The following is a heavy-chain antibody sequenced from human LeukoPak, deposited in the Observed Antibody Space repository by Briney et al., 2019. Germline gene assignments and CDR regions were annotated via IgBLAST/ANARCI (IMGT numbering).Heavy chain of an antibody. CDR2: ISYDGSNK. CDR1: GFTFSSYG. CDR3: AKDALNSSSWPKRGDY. Sequence: GGSLRLSCAASGFTFSSYGMHWVRQAPGKGLEWVPVISYDGSNKYYADSVKGRFTISRDNSKNTLYLQMNSLRAEDTAVYYCAKDALNSSSWPKRGDYWGQGTLVTVSS. J-gene: IGHJ4*02. D-gene: IGHD6-13*01. V-gene: IGHV3-30*18.